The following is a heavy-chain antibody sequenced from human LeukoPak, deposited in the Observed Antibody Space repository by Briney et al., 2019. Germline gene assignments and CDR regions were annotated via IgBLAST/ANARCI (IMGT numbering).Heavy chain of an antibody. D-gene: IGHD3-3*01. CDR1: GFTFSSYW. J-gene: IGHJ5*02. V-gene: IGHV3-7*01. Sequence: GGSLRLSCAASGFTFSSYWMSWVRQAPGKGLEWVANIKQDGSEEYYVDSVKGRFTISRDNAKNSLYLQMNSLRAEDTAVYYCARENYDFWSGLNWFDPWGQGTLVTVSS. CDR2: IKQDGSEE. CDR3: ARENYDFWSGLNWFDP.